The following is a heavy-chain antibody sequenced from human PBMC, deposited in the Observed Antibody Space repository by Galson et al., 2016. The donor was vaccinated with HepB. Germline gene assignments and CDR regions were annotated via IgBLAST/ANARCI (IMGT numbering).Heavy chain of an antibody. J-gene: IGHJ4*02. CDR1: GFTFINYG. Sequence: SLRLSCAASGFTFINYGMHWVRQAPGKGLEWVSGISGRGGNTYHADSVKGRFTISRANSKNTLYLQMKSLRADDTAVYYCAKLIEVAGSFDDWGQGTLVTVSA. CDR3: AKLIEVAGSFDD. CDR2: ISGRGGNT. D-gene: IGHD6-19*01. V-gene: IGHV3-23*01.